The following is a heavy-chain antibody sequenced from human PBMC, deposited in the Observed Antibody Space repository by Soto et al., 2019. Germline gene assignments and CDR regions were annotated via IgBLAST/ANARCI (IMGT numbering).Heavy chain of an antibody. CDR2: ISSSSSYI. CDR3: ARDLSTSRYYYYGMDV. D-gene: IGHD2-2*01. V-gene: IGHV3-21*01. Sequence: GGSLRLSCAASGFTVSSYSMNWVRQAPGKGLEWVSSISSSSSYIYYADSVKGRFTISRDNAKNSLYLQMNSLRAEDTAVYYCARDLSTSRYYYYGMDVWGQGTTVTVSS. CDR1: GFTVSSYS. J-gene: IGHJ6*02.